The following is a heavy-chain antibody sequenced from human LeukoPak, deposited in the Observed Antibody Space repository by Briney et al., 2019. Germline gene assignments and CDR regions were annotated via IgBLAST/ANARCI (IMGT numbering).Heavy chain of an antibody. Sequence: SETLSLTCTVSGGSISSSSYYWGWIRQPPGKGLEWIGSIYYSGSTYYNPSLKSRVTISVDTSKNQFSLKLSSVTAADTAVYYCARDKWIDCGGDCYNFDYWGQGTLVTVSS. CDR1: GGSISSSSYY. CDR3: ARDKWIDCGGDCYNFDY. D-gene: IGHD2-21*02. J-gene: IGHJ4*02. CDR2: IYYSGST. V-gene: IGHV4-39*07.